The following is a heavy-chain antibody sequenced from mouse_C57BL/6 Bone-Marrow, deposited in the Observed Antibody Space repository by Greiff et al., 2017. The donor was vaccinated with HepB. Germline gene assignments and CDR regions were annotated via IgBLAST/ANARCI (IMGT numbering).Heavy chain of an antibody. CDR2: ISSGSSTI. D-gene: IGHD1-1*01. J-gene: IGHJ4*01. V-gene: IGHV5-17*01. CDR3: VRRTTVVATDYAMDY. Sequence: EVKLVESGGGLVKPGGSLKLSCAASGFTFSDYGMHWVRQAPEKGLEWVAYISSGSSTIYYADTVKGRFTISRDNAKNTLFLQMTSLRSEDTAMYYCVRRTTVVATDYAMDYWGQGTSVTVSS. CDR1: GFTFSDYG.